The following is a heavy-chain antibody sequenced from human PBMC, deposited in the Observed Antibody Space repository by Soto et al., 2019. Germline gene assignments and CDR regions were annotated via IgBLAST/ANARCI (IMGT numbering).Heavy chain of an antibody. J-gene: IGHJ4*02. V-gene: IGHV4-30-2*01. CDR2: IYHSGST. CDR3: ARGAVVNFDS. Sequence: QLPLQESGSGLVKPSQTLSLTCAVSGGSISSGGSSWTWIRQPPGKGLEWIGYIYHSGSTYYNPSLTSRVTISVDRSKNQFSLKLTSVTAADTAVYYCARGAVVNFDSWGQGTLVTVSS. D-gene: IGHD3-22*01. CDR1: GGSISSGGSS.